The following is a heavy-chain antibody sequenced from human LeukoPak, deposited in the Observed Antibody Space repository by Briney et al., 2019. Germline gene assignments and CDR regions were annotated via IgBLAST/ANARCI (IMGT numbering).Heavy chain of an antibody. J-gene: IGHJ4*02. Sequence: ASVKVSCKPSGYTFTSYDINWVRQATGQGLEWMGWMNPNSGNTGYAQKFQGRVTMTRNTSISTAYMELSSLRSEDTAVYYCARARRADGYYFDYWGQGTLVTVSS. V-gene: IGHV1-8*01. CDR2: MNPNSGNT. CDR1: GYTFTSYD. CDR3: ARARRADGYYFDY.